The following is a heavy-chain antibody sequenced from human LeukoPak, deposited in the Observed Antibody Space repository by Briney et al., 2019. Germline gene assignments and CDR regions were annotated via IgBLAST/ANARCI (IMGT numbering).Heavy chain of an antibody. V-gene: IGHV3-53*01. CDR2: IYSGGST. CDR1: GFTVSSNY. CDR3: ARGGSYLSAFDI. J-gene: IGHJ3*02. Sequence: PGGSLRLSCAASGFTVSSNYMSWVRQAPGKGLEWVSIIYSGGSTFYADSVKGRFTISRDNSKNTLYLQMNSLRTEDTAVYYCARGGSYLSAFDIWGQGTMVTVSS. D-gene: IGHD1-26*01.